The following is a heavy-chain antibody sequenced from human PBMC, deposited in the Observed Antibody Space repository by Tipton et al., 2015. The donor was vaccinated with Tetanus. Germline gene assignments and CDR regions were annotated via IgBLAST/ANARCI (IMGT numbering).Heavy chain of an antibody. CDR1: RGPISSYY. V-gene: IGHV4-4*07. J-gene: IGHJ4*02. D-gene: IGHD5-24*01. CDR2: ISNGNT. CDR3: ARGITDGYNRRLDY. Sequence: TLSLTCTVSRGPISSYYWSWIRQPAGKGLEWVGHISNGNTDYSTSLKSRVTLSVDLSKNQFSLQLCAVTAADTAVYYCARGITDGYNRRLDYWGQGLRVAVS.